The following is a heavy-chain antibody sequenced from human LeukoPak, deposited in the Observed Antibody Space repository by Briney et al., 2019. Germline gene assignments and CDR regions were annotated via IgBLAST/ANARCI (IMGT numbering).Heavy chain of an antibody. D-gene: IGHD3-10*01. CDR2: ISSSSSTI. V-gene: IGHV3-48*04. J-gene: IGHJ4*02. CDR3: AKDVYYGSGGNFDY. Sequence: GGSLRLSCAASGFTFSSYSMNWVRQAPGKGLEWVSYISSSSSTIYYADSVKGRFTISRDNAKNSLYLQMNSLRAEDTAVYYCAKDVYYGSGGNFDYWGQGTLVTVSS. CDR1: GFTFSSYS.